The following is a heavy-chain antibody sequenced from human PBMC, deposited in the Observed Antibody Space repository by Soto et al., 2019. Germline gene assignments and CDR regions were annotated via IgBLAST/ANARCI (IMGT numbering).Heavy chain of an antibody. CDR2: IHHGGTT. V-gene: IGHV4-4*02. CDR1: SASISDNNW. Sequence: QVQLQESGPGLVKPSETLSLTCAVSSASISDNNWWSWVRQSPPKGLEGIGEIHHGGTTNYNPSLKSRVTISMDRSQNQIFMQLNSVTAADSAIYYCARHIGVPGTRGFDYWGQGTLVTVSS. J-gene: IGHJ4*02. CDR3: ARHIGVPGTRGFDY. D-gene: IGHD6-19*01.